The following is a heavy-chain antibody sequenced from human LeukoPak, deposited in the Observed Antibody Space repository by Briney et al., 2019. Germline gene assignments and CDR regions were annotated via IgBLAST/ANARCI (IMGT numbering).Heavy chain of an antibody. CDR1: GFTFSSYA. V-gene: IGHV4-34*01. CDR2: INHSGST. D-gene: IGHD2-15*01. CDR3: ARRSTRLGYCSGGSCYFDY. Sequence: GSLRLSCAASGFTFSSYAMSWIRQPPGKGLEWIGEINHSGSTNYNPSLKSRVTISVDTSKNQFSLKLSSVTAADTAVYYCARRSTRLGYCSGGSCYFDYWGQGTLVTVSS. J-gene: IGHJ4*02.